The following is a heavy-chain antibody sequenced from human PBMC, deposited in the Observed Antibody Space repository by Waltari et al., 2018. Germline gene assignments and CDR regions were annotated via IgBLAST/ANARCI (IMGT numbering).Heavy chain of an antibody. CDR3: ARQTLGYCTSAACRRLET. V-gene: IGHV4-38-2*01. CDR2: IYHDGTT. Sequence: QVQLQESGPGLVRPSETLSLTCDVSGYFINTGFFWGWIRQPPGKGLEWFGNIYHDGTTYYHPSLKHRLMISLDTSKNQFSLRRNFVEVADTAVYYCARQTLGYCTSAACRRLETWGQGILVTVSS. D-gene: IGHD2-2*03. CDR1: GYFINTGFF. J-gene: IGHJ5*02.